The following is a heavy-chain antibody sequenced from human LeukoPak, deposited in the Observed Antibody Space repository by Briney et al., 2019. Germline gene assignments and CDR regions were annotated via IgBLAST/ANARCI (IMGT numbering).Heavy chain of an antibody. CDR1: GFSFSDST. J-gene: IGHJ4*02. Sequence: GGSLRLSCAASGFSFSDSTVHWVRQASGKGLEWVGRIRTKAHNYATVYSASVEGRFIITRDDSNKRAYLQMNSLKIEDTAIYYCSDLASPGGQGTLVTASS. D-gene: IGHD2-2*01. V-gene: IGHV3-73*01. CDR2: IRTKAHNYAT. CDR3: SDLASP.